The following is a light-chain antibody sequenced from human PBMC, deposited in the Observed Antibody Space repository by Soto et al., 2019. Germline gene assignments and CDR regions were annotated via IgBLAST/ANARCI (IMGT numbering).Light chain of an antibody. V-gene: IGLV1-40*01. CDR1: SSNIGAGYD. J-gene: IGLJ2*01. CDR3: QSYDSSLSGWV. CDR2: GNI. Sequence: QSVLTQPPSVSGAPGQRVTISCTGSSSNIGAGYDVHWYQHLPGTAPKLLIYGNINRPSGVPDRSSGSKSGTSASLAITGLQAEDEADYYCQSYDSSLSGWVFGGGTKLTVL.